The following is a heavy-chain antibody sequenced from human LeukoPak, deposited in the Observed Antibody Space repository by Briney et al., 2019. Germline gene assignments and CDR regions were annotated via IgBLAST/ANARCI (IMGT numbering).Heavy chain of an antibody. CDR3: ARDWFHAIDY. D-gene: IGHD2/OR15-2a*01. CDR2: IGSSDSTT. J-gene: IGHJ4*02. V-gene: IGHV3-11*04. CDR1: GFTFSDNY. Sequence: GGSLRLSCAASGFTFSDNYMNWVRQAPGKGLEWLSYIGSSDSTTHYADSVKGRFTISRDNAKNTLYLQMNSLRAEDTAVYYCARDWFHAIDYWGQGTLVTVSS.